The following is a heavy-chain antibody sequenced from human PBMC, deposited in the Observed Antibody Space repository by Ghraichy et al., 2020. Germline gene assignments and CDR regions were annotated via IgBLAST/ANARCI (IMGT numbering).Heavy chain of an antibody. CDR2: ITSSSSYI. V-gene: IGHV3-48*02. CDR3: ARGSRVVRFYYYDGMDV. Sequence: GRSLRLSCVGSGFTFSSYSMNWVRQSPGKGLEWVSYITSSSSYISYADSVKGRFTISRDNAQNSLYLQMNSLRDEDTAVYYCARGSRVVRFYYYDGMDVWGQGTTVAVSS. J-gene: IGHJ6*02. CDR1: GFTFSSYS. D-gene: IGHD4-23*01.